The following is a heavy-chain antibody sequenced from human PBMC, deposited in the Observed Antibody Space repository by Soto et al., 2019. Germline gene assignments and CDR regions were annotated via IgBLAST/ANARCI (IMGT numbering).Heavy chain of an antibody. CDR2: INPSDSET. D-gene: IGHD3-9*01. CDR1: GYSFTGYW. J-gene: IGHJ5*02. V-gene: IGHV5-51*01. Sequence: PGESLKISCEGSGYSFTGYWIAWVRQMPGKGLEWMGFINPSDSETRYSPSFQGQVTISVDESINTAYLQWSSLKASDTAMYFCARRAQGFDWSLSHHWGQATQVTVSS. CDR3: ARRAQGFDWSLSHH.